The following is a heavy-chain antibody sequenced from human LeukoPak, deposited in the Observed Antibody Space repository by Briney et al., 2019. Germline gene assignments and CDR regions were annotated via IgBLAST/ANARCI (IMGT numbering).Heavy chain of an antibody. D-gene: IGHD3-10*01. J-gene: IGHJ4*02. CDR2: ISSSGSTI. V-gene: IGHV3-48*03. CDR3: AREGFGGSGSYLSIDY. CDR1: GFTFSSYE. Sequence: GGSLRLSCAASGFTFSSYEMNWVRQAPGKGLEWVSYISSSGSTIYYADSVKGRFTISRDNAKNSLYLQMNSLRAEDTAVYYCAREGFGGSGSYLSIDYWGQGTLVTVSS.